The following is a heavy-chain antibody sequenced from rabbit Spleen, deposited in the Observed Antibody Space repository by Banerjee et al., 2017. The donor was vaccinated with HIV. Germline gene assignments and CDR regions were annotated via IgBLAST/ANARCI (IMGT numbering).Heavy chain of an antibody. Sequence: QEQLVESGGGLVQPTGSLTLTCKASGFSFGDRDVMCWVRQAPGKGLEWIGFIYTGNGKNYYASWAKGRFTISKTSSTTVTLQVTSLTAADTATYFCTRDDGSGHYIDGYFNLWGQGTLVTVS. D-gene: IGHD1-1*01. J-gene: IGHJ4*01. CDR2: IYTGNGKN. CDR3: TRDDGSGHYIDGYFNL. CDR1: GFSFGDRDV. V-gene: IGHV1S45*01.